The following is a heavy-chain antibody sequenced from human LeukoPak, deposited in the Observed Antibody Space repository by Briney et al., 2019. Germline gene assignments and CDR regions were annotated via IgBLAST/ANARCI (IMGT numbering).Heavy chain of an antibody. CDR1: GYTFTGYY. CDR2: INPNSGGT. Sequence: ASVKVSCKASGYTFTGYYMHWVRQAPGQGIEWMGWINPNSGGTNYAQKFQGRVTMTRDTSISTAYMELSRLRSDDTAVYYCARSPLYYGSGSYYYYYYYMDVWGKGTTVTVSS. CDR3: ARSPLYYGSGSYYYYYYYMDV. D-gene: IGHD3-10*01. V-gene: IGHV1-2*02. J-gene: IGHJ6*03.